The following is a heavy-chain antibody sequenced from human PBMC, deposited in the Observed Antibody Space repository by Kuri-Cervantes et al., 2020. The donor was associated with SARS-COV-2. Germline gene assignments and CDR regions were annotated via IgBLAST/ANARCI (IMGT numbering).Heavy chain of an antibody. V-gene: IGHV4-39*01. CDR2: IYYSGST. D-gene: IGHD3-3*01. Sequence: SETLSLTCTVSGGSISSYYWGWIRQPPGKGLEWIGSIYYSGSTYYNPSLKSRVTISVDTSKNQFSLKLSSVTAADTAVYYCTSRWSGPDNWFDPWGQGTLVTVSS. CDR3: TSRWSGPDNWFDP. J-gene: IGHJ5*02. CDR1: GGSISSYY.